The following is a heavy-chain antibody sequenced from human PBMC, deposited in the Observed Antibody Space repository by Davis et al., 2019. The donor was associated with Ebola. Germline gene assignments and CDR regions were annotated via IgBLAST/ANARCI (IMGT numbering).Heavy chain of an antibody. CDR2: IHPSGGST. CDR1: GYTFTSYY. Sequence: AASVQVSCTASGYTFTSYYIHYVRHAPRQGLEWLGIIHPSGGSTSYAQKFQGRVTMTRDTSTSTVYMELSSLRSEDTAVYYCASEVSYYYDSSGYHYYYGMDVWGQGTTVTVSS. D-gene: IGHD3-22*01. V-gene: IGHV1-46*01. CDR3: ASEVSYYYDSSGYHYYYGMDV. J-gene: IGHJ6*02.